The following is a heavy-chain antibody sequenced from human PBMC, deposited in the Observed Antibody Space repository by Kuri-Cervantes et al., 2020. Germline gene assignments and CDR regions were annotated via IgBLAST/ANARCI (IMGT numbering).Heavy chain of an antibody. Sequence: GGSLRLSCAASGFTLSSDWMHWVRQAPGKGLVWVSRINSDGSSTSYADSVKGRFTISRDNAKNTLYLQMNSLTAEDTAVYYCARDVADRSWYLGYYYYGMDVWGQGTTVTVSS. D-gene: IGHD6-13*01. J-gene: IGHJ6*02. CDR2: INSDGSST. CDR3: ARDVADRSWYLGYYYYGMDV. V-gene: IGHV3-74*01. CDR1: GFTLSSDW.